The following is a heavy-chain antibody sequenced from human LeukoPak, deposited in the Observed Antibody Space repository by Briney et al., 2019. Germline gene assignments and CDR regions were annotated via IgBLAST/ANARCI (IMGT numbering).Heavy chain of an antibody. CDR1: GFTFSSYA. D-gene: IGHD3-10*01. CDR3: AKGPAYYYGSGSYFDY. CDR2: ISGSGGST. V-gene: IGHV3-23*01. Sequence: GGSLRLSCAASGFTFSSYAMSWVRQAPGKGLEWVSAISGSGGSTYYADSVKGRFTISRDNSKNTLYLQMNSLRAEDTAVYYCAKGPAYYYGSGSYFDYWGQGTLVTVSS. J-gene: IGHJ4*02.